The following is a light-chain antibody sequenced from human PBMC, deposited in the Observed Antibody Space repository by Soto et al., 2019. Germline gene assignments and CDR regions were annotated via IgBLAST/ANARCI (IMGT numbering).Light chain of an antibody. CDR2: GAS. V-gene: IGKV3-20*01. Sequence: EIVLTQSPGTLSLSPGEGATLSCRASQSIGGNFLAWYQQRRGQAPRLLIHGASNRATGIPDRFSGSGSGTDFTLTITRLEPEDFAVYYCQQYGDSPRTFGHGTKVEVK. J-gene: IGKJ1*01. CDR3: QQYGDSPRT. CDR1: QSIGGNF.